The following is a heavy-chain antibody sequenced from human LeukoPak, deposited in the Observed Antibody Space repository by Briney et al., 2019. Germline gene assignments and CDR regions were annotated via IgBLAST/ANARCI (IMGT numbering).Heavy chain of an antibody. D-gene: IGHD3-3*01. V-gene: IGHV3-43D*04. Sequence: GRSLRLSCAASGFTFDDYAMHWVRQAPGKGLEWVSLISWDGGSTYYADSVKGRFTISRDNSKNSLYLQMNSLRAEDTALYYCAKGHDFWSGYYDYWGQGTLATVSS. J-gene: IGHJ4*02. CDR3: AKGHDFWSGYYDY. CDR1: GFTFDDYA. CDR2: ISWDGGST.